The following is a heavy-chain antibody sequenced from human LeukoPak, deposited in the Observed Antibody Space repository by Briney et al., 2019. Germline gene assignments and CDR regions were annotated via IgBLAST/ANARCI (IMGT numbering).Heavy chain of an antibody. CDR1: GFTFSSYG. Sequence: SGGSLRLSCAASGFTFSSYGMSWVRQAPGKGLEWVSAITGSGGSTYYADSVKGRFTISRDNAKNSLNLHMNSPRAEDTAVYYCAELGITMIGGVWGKGTTVTISS. CDR2: ITGSGGST. CDR3: AELGITMIGGV. V-gene: IGHV3-23*01. J-gene: IGHJ6*04. D-gene: IGHD3-10*02.